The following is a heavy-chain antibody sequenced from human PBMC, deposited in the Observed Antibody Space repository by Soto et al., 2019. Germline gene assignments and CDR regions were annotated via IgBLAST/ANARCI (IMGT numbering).Heavy chain of an antibody. Sequence: QVQLVESGGGVVQPGRSLRLSCAASGFTFSSYGMHLVRQAPCKGLEWVAVIWYDGSNKYYADSVKGRFTISRDNSKNTLYLQMNSLRAEDTAVYYCAREGATVTTYGDGMDVCGQGTTVTVSS. CDR3: AREGATVTTYGDGMDV. V-gene: IGHV3-33*01. CDR1: GFTFSSYG. D-gene: IGHD4-17*01. CDR2: IWYDGSNK. J-gene: IGHJ6*02.